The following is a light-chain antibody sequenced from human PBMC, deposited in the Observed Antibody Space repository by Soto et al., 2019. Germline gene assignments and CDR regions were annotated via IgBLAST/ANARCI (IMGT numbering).Light chain of an antibody. CDR2: AAS. V-gene: IGKV1-8*01. Sequence: AIRMTQSPSSFSASTGDRVTITCRASQGISSYLAWYQQKPGKAPKLLIYAASTLQSGVPSRFSGSGSGTESTLTISCLQSEDFATYYCQKYYSYPRTFGQGTKVEIK. CDR3: QKYYSYPRT. J-gene: IGKJ1*01. CDR1: QGISSY.